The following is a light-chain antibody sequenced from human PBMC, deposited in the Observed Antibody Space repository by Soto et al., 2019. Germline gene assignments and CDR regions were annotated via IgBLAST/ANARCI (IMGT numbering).Light chain of an antibody. CDR2: DAS. Sequence: DIQMTQSPSTLSASVGDRVTITCRASQSISSWLAWYQQKPGKAPKLLIYDASSLESGVPSRFSGSGSGTEFTLTISSLRPDDFAIYYCQQYNSYPWTFGQGTKVEIK. V-gene: IGKV1-5*01. CDR1: QSISSW. CDR3: QQYNSYPWT. J-gene: IGKJ1*01.